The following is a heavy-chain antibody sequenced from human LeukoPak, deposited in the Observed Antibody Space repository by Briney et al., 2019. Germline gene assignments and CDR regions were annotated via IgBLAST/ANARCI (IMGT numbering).Heavy chain of an antibody. Sequence: SENLSLTCSVSGGSISSSNDYWGWIRQSPGKGLEWIGSIYYSGSTYYNPSLKSRLTISVDTSKNQFSLKLSSVTAADTAVYYCVRQKITTSDYWGQGNMVTVSS. CDR1: GGSISSSNDY. V-gene: IGHV4-39*01. J-gene: IGHJ4*02. D-gene: IGHD4-11*01. CDR3: VRQKITTSDY. CDR2: IYYSGST.